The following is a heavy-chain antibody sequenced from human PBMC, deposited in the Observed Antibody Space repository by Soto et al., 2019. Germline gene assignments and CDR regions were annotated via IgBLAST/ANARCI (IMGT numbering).Heavy chain of an antibody. CDR2: IGTAGDT. CDR3: ARVSGIAAAGPFDY. J-gene: IGHJ4*02. CDR1: GFTFSSYD. V-gene: IGHV3-13*01. D-gene: IGHD6-13*01. Sequence: PGGSLRLSCAASGFTFSSYDMHWVRQATGKGLEWVSAIGTAGDTYYPGSVKGRFTISRENAKNSLYLQMNSLRAEDTAVYYCARVSGIAAAGPFDYWGQGTLVTVSS.